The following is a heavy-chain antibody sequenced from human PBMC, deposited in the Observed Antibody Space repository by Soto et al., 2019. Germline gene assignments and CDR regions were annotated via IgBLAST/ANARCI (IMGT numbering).Heavy chain of an antibody. CDR1: GFTFSRYW. D-gene: IGHD3-10*01. Sequence: GSLRLSCAASGFTFSRYWMSWVRQAPGKGLEWVANIKEDGSEKYYVDSVKGRFTISRDNAKNSLYLQMNSLRAEDTAVYYCARAPSVSVWFDPWGQGTLVTVSS. V-gene: IGHV3-7*01. CDR3: ARAPSVSVWFDP. CDR2: IKEDGSEK. J-gene: IGHJ5*02.